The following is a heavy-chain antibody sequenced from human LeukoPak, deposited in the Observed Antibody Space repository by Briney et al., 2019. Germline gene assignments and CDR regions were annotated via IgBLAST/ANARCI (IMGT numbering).Heavy chain of an antibody. CDR1: PFTFSTYA. V-gene: IGHV3-23*01. D-gene: IGHD2-15*01. CDR2: VSDGGSNT. CDR3: ARINCSGGTCYDYFDD. J-gene: IGHJ4*02. Sequence: GGSLRLSCADSPFTFSTYAMSWVRQAPGKGLEWVSAVSDGGSNTYYAASVEGRFTISRDNSKDTLYLQMDSLRVEDTAQYFCARINCSGGTCYDYFDDWGQGTLVTVSS.